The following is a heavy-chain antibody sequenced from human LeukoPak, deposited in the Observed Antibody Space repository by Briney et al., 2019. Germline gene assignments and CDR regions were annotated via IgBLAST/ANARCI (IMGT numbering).Heavy chain of an antibody. CDR1: GGSISSYY. D-gene: IGHD1-7*01. V-gene: IGHV4-59*01. CDR2: IYYSGST. Sequence: SETLSLTCTVSGGSISSYYWSWIRQPPGKGLEWTGYIYYSGSTNYNPSLKSRVTISVDTSKNQFSLKLSSVTAADTAVYYCARGNYDGAFDIWGQGTMVTVSS. CDR3: ARGNYDGAFDI. J-gene: IGHJ3*02.